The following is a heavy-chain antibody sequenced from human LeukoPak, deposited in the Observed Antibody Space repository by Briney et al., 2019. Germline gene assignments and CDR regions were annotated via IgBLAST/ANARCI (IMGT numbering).Heavy chain of an antibody. D-gene: IGHD3-22*01. V-gene: IGHV1-69*04. Sequence: SVKVSCKASGGTFSSYAISWVRQAPGQGLEWMGRIIPILGIANYAQKFQGRVTITADKSTSTAYMELSSLRSEDTAVCYCARGGPTKAYYYDSSGYYWGQGTLVTVSS. CDR1: GGTFSSYA. CDR3: ARGGPTKAYYYDSSGYY. J-gene: IGHJ4*02. CDR2: IIPILGIA.